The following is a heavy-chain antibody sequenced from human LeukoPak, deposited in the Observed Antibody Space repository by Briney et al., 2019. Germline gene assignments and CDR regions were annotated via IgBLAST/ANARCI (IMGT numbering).Heavy chain of an antibody. CDR1: GIPLETNA. CDR3: AKDWIQFNRVFDCFDS. D-gene: IGHD5-18*01. J-gene: IGHJ4*02. Sequence: GGSLRLSCATSGIPLETNAMSWVRQAPGKGLEWVATIGNTETFYADSVTGRFTISRDNSKNTVNLQMNRLRVEDTAIYYCAKDWIQFNRVFDCFDSWGQGTLVTVSS. CDR2: IGNTET. V-gene: IGHV3-23*01.